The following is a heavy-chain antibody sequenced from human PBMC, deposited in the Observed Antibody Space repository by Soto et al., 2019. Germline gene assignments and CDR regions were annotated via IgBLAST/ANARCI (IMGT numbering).Heavy chain of an antibody. J-gene: IGHJ6*02. Sequence: GGSLRLSCAASGFTFSNAWMNWVRQAPGKGLEWVGRIKSKTDGGTTDYAAPVKGRFTISRDDSKNTLYLQMNSLKTEDTAVYYCTTTSGRVVAATSYYYYYGMDVWGQGTTVTVSS. CDR2: IKSKTDGGTT. CDR3: TTTSGRVVAATSYYYYYGMDV. V-gene: IGHV3-15*07. CDR1: GFTFSNAW. D-gene: IGHD2-15*01.